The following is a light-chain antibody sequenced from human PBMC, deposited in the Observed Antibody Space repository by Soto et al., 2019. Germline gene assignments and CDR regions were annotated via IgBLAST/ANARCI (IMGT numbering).Light chain of an antibody. Sequence: EIVLTQSPGTLSLSPRERATLSCRASKSVNDNYLAWYQHKPGQAPRLLIYGASSRAPGIPDRFSGSGSGTDFTLTISRLEPEDSAIYYCQQYAASPRTFGQGTQVEVK. J-gene: IGKJ1*01. CDR1: KSVNDNY. CDR2: GAS. CDR3: QQYAASPRT. V-gene: IGKV3-20*01.